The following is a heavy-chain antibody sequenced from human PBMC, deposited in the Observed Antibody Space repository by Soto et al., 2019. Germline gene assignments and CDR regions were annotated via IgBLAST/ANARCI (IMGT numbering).Heavy chain of an antibody. V-gene: IGHV4-39*01. CDR3: ATTYYFGSGSAY. J-gene: IGHJ4*02. Sequence: QLQLQESGPGLVKPSETLSLTCTVSGGSISSSSYYWGWIRQPPGKGLEWIGSIYYSGSTYYNPSLKRRVTTSVDTSKTQFSLQLSSVTAADPAVYYCATTYYFGSGSAYWGQGTLVTVSS. CDR2: IYYSGST. D-gene: IGHD3-10*01. CDR1: GGSISSSSYY.